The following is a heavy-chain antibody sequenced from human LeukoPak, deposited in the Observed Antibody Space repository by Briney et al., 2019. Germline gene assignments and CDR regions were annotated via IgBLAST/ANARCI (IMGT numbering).Heavy chain of an antibody. J-gene: IGHJ4*02. D-gene: IGHD6-25*01. CDR1: GYTFTGYY. CDR3: ARSSAPHGPFDY. CDR2: INPSGGST. V-gene: IGHV1-46*01. Sequence: GASVKVSCKASGYTFTGYYMHWVRQAPGQGLEWMGIINPSGGSTSYAQKFQGRVTMTRDTSTSTVYMELSSLRSEDTAVYYCARSSAPHGPFDYWGQGTLVTVSS.